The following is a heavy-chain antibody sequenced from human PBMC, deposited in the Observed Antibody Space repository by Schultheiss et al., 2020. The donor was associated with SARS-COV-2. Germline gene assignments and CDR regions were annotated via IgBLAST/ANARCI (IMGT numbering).Heavy chain of an antibody. CDR2: IYYSGST. Sequence: GSLRLSCTVSGGSISTYYWSWVRQPADKGLEWIGYIYYSGSTNYNPSLKSRVTISVDTSKNQFSLKLSSVTAADTAVYYCARGPSGDWGQGTLVTVSS. V-gene: IGHV4-59*01. D-gene: IGHD3-10*01. CDR1: GGSISTYY. J-gene: IGHJ4*02. CDR3: ARGPSGD.